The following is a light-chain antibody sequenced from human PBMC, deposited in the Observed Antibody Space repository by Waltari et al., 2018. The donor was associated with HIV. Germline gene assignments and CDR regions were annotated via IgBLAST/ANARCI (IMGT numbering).Light chain of an antibody. CDR3: AAWDDSLNAYV. Sequence: QSVLTQPPSASGAPGQRVTISCSGSSSTIGSNTVNWYQQLPGTAPKPLRYKNNQRPSGVPDRCSGSKSGTSASLGISGLQSEDEADYYCAAWDDSLNAYVFGTGTKVTVL. J-gene: IGLJ1*01. CDR1: SSTIGSNT. V-gene: IGLV1-44*01. CDR2: KNN.